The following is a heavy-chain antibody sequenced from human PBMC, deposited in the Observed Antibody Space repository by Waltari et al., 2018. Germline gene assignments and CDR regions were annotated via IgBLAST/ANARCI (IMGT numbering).Heavy chain of an antibody. Sequence: EVQLLESGGGLVQPGGSLRLSCAASGFTFSGYAMSWVRQAPGKGLEWVARISGSVGSTYYADSVRGRFTISRDNSKNTLYLQMNSLRAEDTAVYYCAKWGGSYWLSPPLSDSWGQGTLVTVSS. J-gene: IGHJ5*01. CDR3: AKWGGSYWLSPPLSDS. D-gene: IGHD1-26*01. V-gene: IGHV3-23*01. CDR2: ISGSVGST. CDR1: GFTFSGYA.